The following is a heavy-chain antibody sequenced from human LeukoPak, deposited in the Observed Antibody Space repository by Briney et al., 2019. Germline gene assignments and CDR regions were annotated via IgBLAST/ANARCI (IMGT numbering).Heavy chain of an antibody. D-gene: IGHD2-2*01. V-gene: IGHV4-34*01. CDR3: ARGVHEYCSSTSCYPRSFDY. CDR2: INHSGST. J-gene: IGHJ4*02. CDR1: GGSFSGYY. Sequence: PSETLSPTCAVYGGSFSGYYWSWIRQPPGKGLEWIGEINHSGSTNYNPSLKSRVTILVDTSKDQFSLKLSSVTAADTAVYYCARGVHEYCSSTSCYPRSFDYWGQGTLVTVSS.